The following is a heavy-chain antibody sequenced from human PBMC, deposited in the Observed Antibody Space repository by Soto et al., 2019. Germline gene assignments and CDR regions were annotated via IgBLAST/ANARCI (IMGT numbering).Heavy chain of an antibody. CDR1: GYTFTSYY. V-gene: IGHV1-46*03. CDR2: INPSGGST. J-gene: IGHJ3*02. D-gene: IGHD3-3*01. Sequence: ASVKVSCKASGYTFTSYYMHWVRQAPGQGLEWMGKINPSGGSTSYAQKFQGRVTMTRDTSTSTVYMELSSLRSEDTAVYYCARDPLRFLEWSDDAFDIWGQGTMVTVS. CDR3: ARDPLRFLEWSDDAFDI.